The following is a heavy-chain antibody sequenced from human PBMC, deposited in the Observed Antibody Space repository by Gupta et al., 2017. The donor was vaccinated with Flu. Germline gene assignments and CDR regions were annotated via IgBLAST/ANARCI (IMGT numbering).Heavy chain of an antibody. J-gene: IGHJ6*02. Sequence: QVQLQQWGAGLLKPSETLSLTCAVYGGSFSGYYWSWIRQPPGKGLEWIGEINHSGSTNYNPSLKSRVTISVDTSKNQFSLKLSSVTAADTAVYYCARKLVFVVVPAARDGMDVWGQGTTVTVSS. CDR3: ARKLVFVVVPAARDGMDV. D-gene: IGHD2-2*01. CDR1: GGSFSGYY. V-gene: IGHV4-34*01. CDR2: INHSGST.